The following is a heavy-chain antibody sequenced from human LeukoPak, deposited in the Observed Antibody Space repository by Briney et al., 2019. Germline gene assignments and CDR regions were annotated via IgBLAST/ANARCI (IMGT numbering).Heavy chain of an antibody. Sequence: PGGSLRLSCAASGFTFSNYAMSWVRQSPGKGLEWVSGISNTDDNTYYADSVKGRFTISRDNSKNTLYLQMNSLRAEDTAVYYCARGGPSDFWRASVPPNWFDPWGQGTLVTVSS. CDR1: GFTFSNYA. CDR2: ISNTDDNT. V-gene: IGHV3-23*01. J-gene: IGHJ5*02. CDR3: ARGGPSDFWRASVPPNWFDP. D-gene: IGHD3-3*01.